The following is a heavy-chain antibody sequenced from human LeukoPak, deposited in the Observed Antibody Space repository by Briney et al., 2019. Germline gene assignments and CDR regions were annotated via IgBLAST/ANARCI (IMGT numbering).Heavy chain of an antibody. CDR2: IYYSGST. J-gene: IGHJ3*02. CDR1: GGSISSSSYY. Sequence: PSETLSLTCTVSGGSISSSSYYWGWIRQPPGKGLEWIGSIYYSGSTYYNPSLKSRVTISVDTSKNQFSLKLSSVTAADTAVYYCARDRVEMATIWFGSGAFQDAFDIWGQGTMVTVSS. D-gene: IGHD5-24*01. V-gene: IGHV4-39*07. CDR3: ARDRVEMATIWFGSGAFQDAFDI.